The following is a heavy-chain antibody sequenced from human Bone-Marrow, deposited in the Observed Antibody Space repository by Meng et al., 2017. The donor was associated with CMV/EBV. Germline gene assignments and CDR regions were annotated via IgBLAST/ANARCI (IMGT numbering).Heavy chain of an antibody. CDR1: GFTFSDYY. CDR3: ASISGKYYDILTGYYFDY. D-gene: IGHD3-9*01. V-gene: IGHV3-11*04. J-gene: IGHJ4*02. Sequence: GESLKISCAASGFTFSDYYMSWIRQAPGKGLEWVSYISSSGSTIYYADSVKGRFTISRDNAKNSLYLQMNSLRAEDTAVYYCASISGKYYDILTGYYFDYWGQGTLVTVSS. CDR2: ISSSGSTI.